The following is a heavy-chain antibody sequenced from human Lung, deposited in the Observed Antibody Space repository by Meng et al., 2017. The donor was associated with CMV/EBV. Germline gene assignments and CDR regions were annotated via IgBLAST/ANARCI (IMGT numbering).Heavy chain of an antibody. J-gene: IGHJ6*02. CDR3: ARFDIDVEGYYGMEV. V-gene: IGHV4-59*01. CDR1: GDSISTYY. Sequence: SETLSLTCTVSGDSISTYYWNWLRQSPGKGLEWIGYISDSGSTNYNPSLKSRVAFSLDTSKNQFSLKLSSVTAADTAVYYCARFDIDVEGYYGMEVWGQGNXV. D-gene: IGHD5-12*01. CDR2: ISDSGST.